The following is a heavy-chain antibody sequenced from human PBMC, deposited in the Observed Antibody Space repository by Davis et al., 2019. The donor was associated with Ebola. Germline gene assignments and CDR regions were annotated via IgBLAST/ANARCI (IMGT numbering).Heavy chain of an antibody. D-gene: IGHD1-1*01. CDR2: ISTYNGNT. CDR3: ARDVRGITGPSEY. CDR1: GYSFTDDG. J-gene: IGHJ4*02. Sequence: ASVKVSCKASGYSFTDDGISWVRQAPGQGLEWMGWISTYNGNTNYVQKVQGRITMTTDTSTSTAYMELRSLRSDDTAKYYCARDVRGITGPSEYWGQGTLVTVSS. V-gene: IGHV1-18*01.